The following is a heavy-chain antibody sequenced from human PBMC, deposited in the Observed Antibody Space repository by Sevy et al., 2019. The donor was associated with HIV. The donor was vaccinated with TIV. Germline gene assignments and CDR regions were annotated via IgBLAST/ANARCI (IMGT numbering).Heavy chain of an antibody. J-gene: IGHJ3*01. V-gene: IGHV1-18*04. CDR3: ARERTTWTDAFDV. D-gene: IGHD1-1*01. CDR1: GYTFPDYG. Sequence: ALVKVSCRTSGYTFPDYGISWVRQAPGQGLEWMGWISPNTGNTEYPQKFQGRLTVTTDTSTTTAYMELRSLRSEDTAIYYCARERTTWTDAFDVWGQGTMVTVSS. CDR2: ISPNTGNT.